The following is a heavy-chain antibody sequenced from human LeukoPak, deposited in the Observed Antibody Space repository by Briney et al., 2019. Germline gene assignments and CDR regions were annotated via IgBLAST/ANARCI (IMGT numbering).Heavy chain of an antibody. Sequence: ASVKVSCKASGYTSTSYDINWVRQATGQGREWMGWMNSNSGNTSYAQKYPGRVTITRNTSISTPYMELSSLRSEDTAVYYCASCTTLGQRPYYYYYMDVWGKGTTVTVSS. V-gene: IGHV1-8*03. CDR1: GYTSTSYD. D-gene: IGHD1-14*01. J-gene: IGHJ6*03. CDR3: ASCTTLGQRPYYYYYMDV. CDR2: MNSNSGNT.